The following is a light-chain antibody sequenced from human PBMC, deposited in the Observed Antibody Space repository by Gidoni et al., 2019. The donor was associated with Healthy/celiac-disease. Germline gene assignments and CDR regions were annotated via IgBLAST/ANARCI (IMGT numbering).Light chain of an antibody. Sequence: SSELTQDPAVSVALGQTVRITCQGDSLSSYYASWYQQKTGQAPLLVIYGKTNRPSGIQDRFSGSSSGNTAPLTITGAQAEDEADYYCNSRDSSGNHVVFGGGTKLTVL. CDR2: GKT. J-gene: IGLJ2*01. V-gene: IGLV3-19*01. CDR1: SLSSYY. CDR3: NSRDSSGNHVV.